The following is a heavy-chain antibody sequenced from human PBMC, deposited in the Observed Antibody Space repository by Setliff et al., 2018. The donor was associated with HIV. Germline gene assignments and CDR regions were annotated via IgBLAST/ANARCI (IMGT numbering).Heavy chain of an antibody. CDR3: ARGSATRGFDY. D-gene: IGHD1-26*01. V-gene: IGHV3-7*01. J-gene: IGHJ4*02. Sequence: GGSLRLSCAASGFTISSYWMSWVRQAPGKGLEWVANINQDGSGRYYVASVKGRFTTSRDNAKNSLYLQMNSLRAGDTAAYFCARGSATRGFDYWGQGTLVTVSS. CDR1: GFTISSYW. CDR2: INQDGSGR.